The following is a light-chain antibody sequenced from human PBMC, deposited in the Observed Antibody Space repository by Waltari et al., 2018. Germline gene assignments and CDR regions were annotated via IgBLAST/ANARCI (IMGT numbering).Light chain of an antibody. Sequence: QSAPTQPRSVSGSPGQSVTISCTGTSSDVGGFNYVSWYQQHPGKAPKIMIYDVIKRPSGVPDRFSGSKSDNTASLTISGLQAEDEADYYCCSYAGSYTVLFGGGTKLTVL. V-gene: IGLV2-11*01. CDR2: DVI. CDR3: CSYAGSYTVL. CDR1: SSDVGGFNY. J-gene: IGLJ2*01.